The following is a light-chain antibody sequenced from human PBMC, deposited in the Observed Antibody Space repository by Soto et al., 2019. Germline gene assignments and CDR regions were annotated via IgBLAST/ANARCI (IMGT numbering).Light chain of an antibody. CDR2: GAS. CDR3: QHYGSSQT. CDR1: QSVSSSY. J-gene: IGKJ1*01. V-gene: IGKV3-20*01. Sequence: EIVLTHSPGTLSLSPWERATLSCRASQSVSSSYLAWYQQKPGQAPRLLIYGASSRATGIPDRFSGSGSGTDFTLTISRLEPEDFAVYYCQHYGSSQTFGQGTKVDIK.